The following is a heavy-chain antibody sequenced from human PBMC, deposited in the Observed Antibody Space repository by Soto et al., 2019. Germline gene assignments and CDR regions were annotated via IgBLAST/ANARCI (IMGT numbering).Heavy chain of an antibody. CDR3: ARGPPIGGFDY. J-gene: IGHJ4*02. Sequence: QVQLVQSGAEVKKPGASVKVSCKASGYTFTSYDINWVRQATGQGLEWVGWMSPNSGNTGYAQKFQGRVTMTRTTSASAAYLELTSLRSDDTAVYYCARGPPIGGFDYWGQGTLVTVSS. CDR2: MSPNSGNT. CDR1: GYTFTSYD. D-gene: IGHD3-10*01. V-gene: IGHV1-8*01.